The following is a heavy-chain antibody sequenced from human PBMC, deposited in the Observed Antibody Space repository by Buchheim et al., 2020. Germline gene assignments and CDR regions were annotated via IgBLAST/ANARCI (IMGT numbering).Heavy chain of an antibody. CDR1: GFTFSSYE. Sequence: EVQLVESGGGLVQPGGSLRLSCAASGFTFSSYEMNWVRQAPGKGLEWVSYISSSGSTIYYADSVKGRFTISRDNAKISLYLQINSLRAEDTAVYYCARGSTILWWGARGDYWGQGTL. J-gene: IGHJ4*02. CDR3: ARGSTILWWGARGDY. D-gene: IGHD2-21*01. V-gene: IGHV3-48*03. CDR2: ISSSGSTI.